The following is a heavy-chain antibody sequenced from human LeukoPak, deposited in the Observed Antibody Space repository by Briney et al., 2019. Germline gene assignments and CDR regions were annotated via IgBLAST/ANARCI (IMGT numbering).Heavy chain of an antibody. V-gene: IGHV3-11*01. D-gene: IGHD2-2*01. J-gene: IGHJ4*02. CDR2: ISSSGSTI. Sequence: GGSLRLSCAASGFTFGDYYMSWIRQAPGKGLEWVSYISSSGSTIYYADSVKGRFTISRDNAKNSLYLQMNSLRAEDTAVYYCARQLEYCSSTSCYYLDYWGQGTLVTVSS. CDR1: GFTFGDYY. CDR3: ARQLEYCSSTSCYYLDY.